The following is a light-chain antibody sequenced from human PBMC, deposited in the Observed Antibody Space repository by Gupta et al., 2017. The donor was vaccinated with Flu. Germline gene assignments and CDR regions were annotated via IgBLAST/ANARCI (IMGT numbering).Light chain of an antibody. CDR1: QDINNW. Sequence: DIQMTQSPSSLSAFVGDTVTITCRASQDINNWLAWYQQRPEEAPKSLIFVASKLQSGVPSSFSGTGSGTHFTLTVGGQQHEGFATYYCQQYDSDPVTFGGGTKVKIK. CDR2: VAS. V-gene: IGKV1D-16*01. CDR3: QQYDSDPVT. J-gene: IGKJ4*01.